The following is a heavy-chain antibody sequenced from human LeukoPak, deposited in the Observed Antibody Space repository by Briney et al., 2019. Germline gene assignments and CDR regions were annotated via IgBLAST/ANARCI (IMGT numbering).Heavy chain of an antibody. J-gene: IGHJ5*02. CDR2: VDPEDGET. V-gene: IGHV1-69-2*01. CDR1: GYTFTDYY. Sequence: GASVKVSCKASGYTFTDYYMHWVQQAPGKGLEWMGRVDPEDGETIYAQKFQGRVTMTEDTSTDTAYMELSSLRSEDTAVYYCATARSGWYWNWFDPWGQGTLVTVSS. CDR3: ATARSGWYWNWFDP. D-gene: IGHD6-19*01.